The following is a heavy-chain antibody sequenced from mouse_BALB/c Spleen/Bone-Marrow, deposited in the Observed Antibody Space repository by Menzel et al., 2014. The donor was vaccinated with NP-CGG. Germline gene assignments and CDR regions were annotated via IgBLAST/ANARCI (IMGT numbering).Heavy chain of an antibody. Sequence: VQLQQSGAELVRPGTSVKVSCKASGYAFTNYLIEWIKQRPGQGLEWIGVINPGSGGTNYNEKFKGKATLTADKSSFTAYIQLSSLTSDDSAVYFCAGEQVRFFDVWGAGTTVTVSS. CDR3: AGEQVRFFDV. J-gene: IGHJ1*01. D-gene: IGHD2-14*01. V-gene: IGHV1-54*01. CDR1: GYAFTNYL. CDR2: INPGSGGT.